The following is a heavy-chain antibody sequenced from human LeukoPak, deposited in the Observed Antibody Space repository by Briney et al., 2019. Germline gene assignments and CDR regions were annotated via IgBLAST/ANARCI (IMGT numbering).Heavy chain of an antibody. D-gene: IGHD3-10*01. CDR1: GFTFSSYA. CDR2: ISGTGGT. Sequence: PGGSLRLSCAASGFTFSSYAMTWVRQAPGKGLEWVSGISGTGGTKYADSVKGRFTISRDNSKNTLYLQMNSLRAEDTAVYYCAKEESYPTSGSPIDFWGQGTLVTVSS. CDR3: AKEESYPTSGSPIDF. J-gene: IGHJ4*02. V-gene: IGHV3-23*01.